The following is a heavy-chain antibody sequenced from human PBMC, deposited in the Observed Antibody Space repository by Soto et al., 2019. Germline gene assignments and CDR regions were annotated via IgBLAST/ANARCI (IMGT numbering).Heavy chain of an antibody. Sequence: PSETLSLTCSVSGGSISSYYWSWIRQPPGKGLEWIGYIYYSGSTNYNPSLKSRVTISVDTSKNQFSLKLSSVTAADTAVYYCARERRITMVRGRGFWFDPWGQGTLVTVSS. CDR1: GGSISSYY. V-gene: IGHV4-59*01. CDR3: ARERRITMVRGRGFWFDP. D-gene: IGHD3-10*01. J-gene: IGHJ5*02. CDR2: IYYSGST.